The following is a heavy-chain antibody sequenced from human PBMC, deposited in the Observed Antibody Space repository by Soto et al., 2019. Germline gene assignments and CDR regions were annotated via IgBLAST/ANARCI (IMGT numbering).Heavy chain of an antibody. CDR3: ASSHPSIGVHAIDY. J-gene: IGHJ4*02. Sequence: ASVKVSCKASGYTFTSYAMHWVRQAPGQRLGWMGWINAGNGNTKYSQKFQGRVTITRDTSASTAYMELSSLRSEDTAVYYCASSHPSIGVHAIDYWGQGSLVTVSS. CDR2: INAGNGNT. D-gene: IGHD6-19*01. CDR1: GYTFTSYA. V-gene: IGHV1-3*01.